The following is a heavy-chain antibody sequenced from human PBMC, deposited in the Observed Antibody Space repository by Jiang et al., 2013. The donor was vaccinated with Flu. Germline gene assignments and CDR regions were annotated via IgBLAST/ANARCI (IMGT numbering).Heavy chain of an antibody. CDR3: AKDSGYYDSSGYYWVPDAFDI. V-gene: IGHV3-23*01. CDR2: ISGSGGST. J-gene: IGHJ3*02. CDR1: GXTFSSYA. D-gene: IGHD3-22*01. Sequence: GXTFSSYAMSWVRQAPGKGLEWVSAISGSGGSTYYADSVKGRFTISRDNSKNTLYLQMNSLRAEDTAVYYCAKDSGYYDSSGYYWVPDAFDIWGQGTMVTVSS.